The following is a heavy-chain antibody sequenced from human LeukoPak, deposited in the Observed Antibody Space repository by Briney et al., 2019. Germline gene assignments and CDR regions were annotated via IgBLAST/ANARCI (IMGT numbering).Heavy chain of an antibody. CDR3: ATDPGRSGGRGYFDY. D-gene: IGHD2-15*01. Sequence: ASVKVSCKVSGYTLTELSMHWVRQAPGKGLEWMGGFDPEDGETIYAQKFQGRVTMTEDTSTDTAYMELSSLRSEDTAVYYCATDPGRSGGRGYFDYWGQGTLVTVSS. CDR2: FDPEDGET. J-gene: IGHJ4*02. V-gene: IGHV1-24*01. CDR1: GYTLTELS.